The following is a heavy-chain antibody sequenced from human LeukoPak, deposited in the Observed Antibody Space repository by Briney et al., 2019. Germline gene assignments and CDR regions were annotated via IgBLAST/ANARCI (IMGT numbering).Heavy chain of an antibody. Sequence: ASVKVSCKASGYTFTSYDINWVRQATGQGLEWMGWMNPNSGNTGYAQKSQGRVTMTRNTSISTAYMELSSLRSEDTAVYYCARVPMRRSWYFDYWGQGTLVTVSS. D-gene: IGHD1-26*01. CDR2: MNPNSGNT. V-gene: IGHV1-8*01. CDR1: GYTFTSYD. CDR3: ARVPMRRSWYFDY. J-gene: IGHJ4*02.